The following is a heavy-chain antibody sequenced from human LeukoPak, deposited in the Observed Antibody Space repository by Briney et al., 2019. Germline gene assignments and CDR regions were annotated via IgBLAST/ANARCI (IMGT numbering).Heavy chain of an antibody. Sequence: ASVKVSCKVSGYTLTELSMHWVRQAPGKGLEWMGGFDPEDGETIYAQKFQGRVTMTEDTSTDTAYMELSSLRSEDTAVYYCATAGGGYDSWSGYYTLVYWGQGTLVTVSS. CDR2: FDPEDGET. J-gene: IGHJ4*02. D-gene: IGHD3-3*01. CDR1: GYTLTELS. V-gene: IGHV1-24*01. CDR3: ATAGGGYDSWSGYYTLVY.